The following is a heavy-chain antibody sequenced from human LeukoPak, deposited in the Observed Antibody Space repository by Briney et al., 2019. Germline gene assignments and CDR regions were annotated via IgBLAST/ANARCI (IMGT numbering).Heavy chain of an antibody. CDR2: INHNGRTT. D-gene: IGHD5-18*01. V-gene: IGHV3-74*01. CDR1: GFTFSSYW. Sequence: GGSLRLSCAASGFTFSSYWMHWVRQAPGKGLVWVSHINHNGRTTTYADSVKGRFTISRGNAKNTLYLQMNSLRAEDTAVYYCARDRGYSQDYWGQGTLVTVSS. J-gene: IGHJ4*02. CDR3: ARDRGYSQDY.